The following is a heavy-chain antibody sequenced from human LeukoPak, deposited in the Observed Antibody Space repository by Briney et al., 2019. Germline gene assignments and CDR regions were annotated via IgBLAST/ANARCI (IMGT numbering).Heavy chain of an antibody. D-gene: IGHD5-24*01. Sequence: GGSLRLSCAASGFTFSSYGMHWVRQAPGKGLEWVAVISYDGSNKYYADSVKGRFTISRDNSKNTLYLQMNSLRAEDTAVYYCARDAVRDGYDTNNWFDPWDQGTLVTVSS. CDR1: GFTFSSYG. J-gene: IGHJ5*02. CDR3: ARDAVRDGYDTNNWFDP. V-gene: IGHV3-30*03. CDR2: ISYDGSNK.